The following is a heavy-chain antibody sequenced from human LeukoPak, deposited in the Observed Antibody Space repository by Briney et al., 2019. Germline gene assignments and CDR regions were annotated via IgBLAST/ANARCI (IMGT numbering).Heavy chain of an antibody. Sequence: PGGSLRLSCAASRFAFSSYSMNWVRQAPGKGLEGVSSISSSSSYIYYADSVRGRFTISRDNAKNSLYLQMNSLRAEDTAVYYCARGGIAAAGTFDYWGQGTLVTVSS. CDR3: ARGGIAAAGTFDY. CDR1: RFAFSSYS. V-gene: IGHV3-21*01. D-gene: IGHD6-13*01. J-gene: IGHJ4*02. CDR2: ISSSSSYI.